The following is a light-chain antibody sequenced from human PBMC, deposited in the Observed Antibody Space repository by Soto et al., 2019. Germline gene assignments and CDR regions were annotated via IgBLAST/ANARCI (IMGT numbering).Light chain of an antibody. J-gene: IGKJ1*01. CDR3: VQFSHFPRT. CDR1: QSLVYSDGNTY. CDR2: QIS. Sequence: DIVLTQTPLSSPVTLGQPASISCRSSQSLVYSDGNTYLSWLQQRPGQPPRLLIYQISNLFSGVPERFSGSGAGTDFTLKISRVEAEDVGVYSCVQFSHFPRTFGQGTKVEIK. V-gene: IGKV2-24*01.